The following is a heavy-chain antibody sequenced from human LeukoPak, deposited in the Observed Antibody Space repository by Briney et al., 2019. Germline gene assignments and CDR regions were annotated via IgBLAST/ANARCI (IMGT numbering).Heavy chain of an antibody. J-gene: IGHJ4*02. Sequence: PSETLSLTCTVSGGSISSYYSSWIRQPDGKGLEWIGRIYTSGSTNYNPSLKSRVTMSVDTSKNQFSLKLSSVTAAETAVYYCASSAFWRGYGDYWGQGTLVTVSS. D-gene: IGHD3-3*01. V-gene: IGHV4-4*07. CDR2: IYTSGST. CDR3: ASSAFWRGYGDY. CDR1: GGSISSYY.